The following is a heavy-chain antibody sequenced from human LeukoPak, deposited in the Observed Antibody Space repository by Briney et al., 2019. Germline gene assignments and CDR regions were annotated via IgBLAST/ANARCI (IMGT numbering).Heavy chain of an antibody. CDR1: GFTFSSFW. Sequence: GGSLRLSCAASGFTFSSFWMHWVRQSAGKGLVWVSRINSDGSRTTYTDSVKGRFTISRDNAKNTLYLQMNSLTPEDTAVYYCARDFHWIALAGNEYYYGKDVWGQGTTVIVSS. CDR3: ARDFHWIALAGNEYYYGKDV. V-gene: IGHV3-74*03. J-gene: IGHJ6*02. D-gene: IGHD6-19*01. CDR2: INSDGSRT.